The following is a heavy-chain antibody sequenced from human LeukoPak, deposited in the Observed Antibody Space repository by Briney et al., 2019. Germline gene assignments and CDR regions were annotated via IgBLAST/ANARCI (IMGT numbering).Heavy chain of an antibody. V-gene: IGHV3-7*01. CDR3: ARDRGGGSCYCDY. D-gene: IGHD2-15*01. CDR1: GFTFSSYW. J-gene: IGHJ4*02. Sequence: PGGSLRLSCAASGFTFSSYWMSWVRQAPGKGLEWVANIKQDGSEKYFVDSVKGRFTISRDNANNSLYLQMNSLRAEDTAVYYCARDRGGGSCYCDYWGQGTLVTVSS. CDR2: IKQDGSEK.